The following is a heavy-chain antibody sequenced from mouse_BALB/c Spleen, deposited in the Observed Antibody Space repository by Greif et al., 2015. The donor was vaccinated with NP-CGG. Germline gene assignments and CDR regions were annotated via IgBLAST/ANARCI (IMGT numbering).Heavy chain of an antibody. CDR2: IQSGGSP. CDR3: ASPGAYGNYVGY. Sequence: QGQLQQSGPGVVQPSQSLSITCTVSGFSLTSYGVLWVRPSPGKGLEWLGEIQSGGSPGYNAAFLSRMSISKDNSKSQVFFKMNSRQANDTAIYYCASPGAYGNYVGYWGQGTTLTVSS. D-gene: IGHD2-1*01. CDR1: GFSLTSYG. J-gene: IGHJ2*01. V-gene: IGHV2-2*02.